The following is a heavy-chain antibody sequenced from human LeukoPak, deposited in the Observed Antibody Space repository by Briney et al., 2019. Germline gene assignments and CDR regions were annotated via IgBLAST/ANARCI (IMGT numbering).Heavy chain of an antibody. D-gene: IGHD5-24*01. V-gene: IGHV4-59*01. CDR2: IYYSGST. CDR1: GGSISSYY. CDR3: ARDGGLEMATIAAFDI. Sequence: SETLSFTCSVSGGSISSYYWSWIRQPPGKGLEWIGYIYYSGSTNYNPSLKSRVTISVDTSKNQFSLKLSSVTAADTAVYYCARDGGLEMATIAAFDIWGQGTMVTVSS. J-gene: IGHJ3*02.